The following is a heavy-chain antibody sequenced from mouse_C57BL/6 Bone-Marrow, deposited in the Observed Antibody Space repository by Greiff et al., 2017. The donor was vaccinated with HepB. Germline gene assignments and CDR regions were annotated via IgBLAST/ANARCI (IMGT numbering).Heavy chain of an antibody. J-gene: IGHJ2*01. CDR3: ARSMITGGDY. CDR1: GFTFSDYG. V-gene: IGHV5-17*01. Sequence: DVHLVESGGGLVKPGGSLKLSCAASGFTFSDYGIHWVRQAPEKGLEWVAYISSGSSTIYYADTVKGRFTISRDNAKNTLFLQMTSLRSEDTAMYYCARSMITGGDYWGQGTTLTVSS. D-gene: IGHD2-4*01. CDR2: ISSGSSTI.